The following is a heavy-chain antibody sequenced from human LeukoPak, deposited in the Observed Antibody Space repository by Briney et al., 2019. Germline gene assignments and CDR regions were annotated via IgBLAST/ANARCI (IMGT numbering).Heavy chain of an antibody. CDR2: IYPGDSDI. V-gene: IGHV5-51*01. D-gene: IGHD3-10*01. J-gene: IGHJ4*02. Sequence: GESLKISCKGSGYSFTRSWIGWVRQMPGKGLEWMGIIYPGDSDIRYSPSFQGQVTMSADKSIITAYLQWSSLKASDTAMYYCATSYYGSGSYFIDYWGQGTLVTVSS. CDR1: GYSFTRSW. CDR3: ATSYYGSGSYFIDY.